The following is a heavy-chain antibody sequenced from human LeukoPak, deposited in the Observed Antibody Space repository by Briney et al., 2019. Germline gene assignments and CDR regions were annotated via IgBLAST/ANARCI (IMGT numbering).Heavy chain of an antibody. CDR3: ATGRYSGSYSGDFDY. J-gene: IGHJ4*02. CDR1: GYTLTELS. Sequence: ASVKVSCXVSGYTLTELSMHWVRQAPGKGLEWMGGFDPEDGETIYAQKFQGRVTMTEDASTGTAYMELSSLRSEDTAVYYCATGRYSGSYSGDFDYWGQGTLVTVSS. V-gene: IGHV1-24*01. D-gene: IGHD1-26*01. CDR2: FDPEDGET.